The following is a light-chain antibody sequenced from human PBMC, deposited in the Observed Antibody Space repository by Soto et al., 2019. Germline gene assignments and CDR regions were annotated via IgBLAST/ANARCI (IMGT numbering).Light chain of an antibody. Sequence: QSVLTQPASVSGSPGQSITISCTGTSSDVGSYNLVSWYQHHPGKAPKLMIYEGSKRPSGVSNRFSGSKSGNTASLTISGLQAEDEAYYYCCSYAGSSTVVFGGGTKLTVL. J-gene: IGLJ2*01. V-gene: IGLV2-23*01. CDR1: SSDVGSYNL. CDR2: EGS. CDR3: CSYAGSSTVV.